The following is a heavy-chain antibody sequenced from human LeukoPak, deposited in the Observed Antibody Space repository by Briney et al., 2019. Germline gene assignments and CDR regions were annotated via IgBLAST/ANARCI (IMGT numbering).Heavy chain of an antibody. J-gene: IGHJ3*01. CDR3: AKDRQKGSSLTAAGDAFDV. CDR1: GFTFSSYS. CDR2: ISSSSSYI. Sequence: GGSLRLSCAASGFTFSSYSMNWVRQAPGKGLEWVSSISSSSSYIYYADSVKGRFTISRDNAKNSLYLQMNSLRSEDMALYYCAKDRQKGSSLTAAGDAFDVWGHGTMVIVSS. V-gene: IGHV3-21*04. D-gene: IGHD6-13*01.